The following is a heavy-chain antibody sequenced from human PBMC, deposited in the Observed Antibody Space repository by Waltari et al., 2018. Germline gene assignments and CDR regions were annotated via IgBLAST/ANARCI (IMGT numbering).Heavy chain of an antibody. CDR3: ARQAARYDPLAFDI. Sequence: EVQLVQSGAAVQKPGESLKISCKGSGYSFTSYWICWVRELPGKGLEWMGIIYPGHSDTRYSPSFQGQVTISADKSISTAYLQWSSLKASDTAMYYCARQAARYDPLAFDIWGQGTMVTVSS. V-gene: IGHV5-51*01. CDR1: GYSFTSYW. D-gene: IGHD3-3*01. CDR2: IYPGHSDT. J-gene: IGHJ3*02.